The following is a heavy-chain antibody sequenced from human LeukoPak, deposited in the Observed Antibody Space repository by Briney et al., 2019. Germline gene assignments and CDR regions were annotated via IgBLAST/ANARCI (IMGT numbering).Heavy chain of an antibody. Sequence: SETLSLTCTGSGGSISSYYWSWIRQPPGKGLEGIGYIYYSGSTNYKPSLMSRGTISVATSKNPFSLKLSSVTAADTGVYYCARLGMATTKLNWFDPWGQGTLVTVSS. CDR1: GGSISSYY. J-gene: IGHJ5*02. CDR2: IYYSGST. D-gene: IGHD5-24*01. V-gene: IGHV4-59*01. CDR3: ARLGMATTKLNWFDP.